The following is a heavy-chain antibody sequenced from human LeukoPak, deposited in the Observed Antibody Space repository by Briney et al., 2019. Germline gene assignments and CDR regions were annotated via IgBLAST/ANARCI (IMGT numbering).Heavy chain of an antibody. CDR2: INPNSGDT. J-gene: IGHJ4*02. D-gene: IGHD3-10*01. CDR1: GYTFTDYH. V-gene: IGHV1-2*02. Sequence: ASVKVSCKASGYTFTDYHMHWVRQAPGQGLEWMGWINPNSGDTNYAQKFQGRVTMTRDTSISTAYTELSRLRSDDTAVYYCATLSHYFGSGKGIHDYWGQGTLVTVSS. CDR3: ATLSHYFGSGKGIHDY.